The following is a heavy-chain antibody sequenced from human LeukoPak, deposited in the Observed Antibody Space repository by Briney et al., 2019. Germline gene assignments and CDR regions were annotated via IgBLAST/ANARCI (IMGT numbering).Heavy chain of an antibody. CDR2: INHSGST. V-gene: IGHV4-34*01. J-gene: IGHJ3*02. CDR3: ARGGIITSYAFEI. CDR1: GGSFSGYY. D-gene: IGHD6-6*01. Sequence: KPSETLSLTCAVYGGSFSGYYWSWIRQPPGKGLEWIGEINHSGSTNFNPSLKSRVTISVDASKNQFSLKLSSVTAADTAVYYCARGGIITSYAFEIWGQGTMVTVSS.